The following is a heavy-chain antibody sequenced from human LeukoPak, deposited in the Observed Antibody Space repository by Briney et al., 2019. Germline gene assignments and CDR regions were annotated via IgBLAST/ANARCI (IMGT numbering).Heavy chain of an antibody. Sequence: GGSLRLSCAASGFTFSGYAMTWVRQAPGKGLEWVSAISGSGGSTYYADSVKGRFTISRDNSKNTLYLQMNSLRAEDTGVYYCAKGRSSGWPDDAFDIWGQGTMVTVSS. CDR1: GFTFSGYA. V-gene: IGHV3-23*01. CDR2: ISGSGGST. CDR3: AKGRSSGWPDDAFDI. J-gene: IGHJ3*02. D-gene: IGHD6-19*01.